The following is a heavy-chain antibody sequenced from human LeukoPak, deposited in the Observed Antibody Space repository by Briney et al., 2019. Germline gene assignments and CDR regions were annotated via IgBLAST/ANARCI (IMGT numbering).Heavy chain of an antibody. J-gene: IGHJ6*03. CDR1: GGTFSSYA. Sequence: ASVKVSCKASGGTFSSYAINWVRQATGQGLEWMGWMNPNSGNTGYAQKFQGRVTMTRNTSISTAYMELTSLRSEDTAVYYCARGISYYYDSSGYYRRYYYYYMDVWGKGTTVTVSS. CDR2: MNPNSGNT. V-gene: IGHV1-8*02. D-gene: IGHD3-22*01. CDR3: ARGISYYYDSSGYYRRYYYYYMDV.